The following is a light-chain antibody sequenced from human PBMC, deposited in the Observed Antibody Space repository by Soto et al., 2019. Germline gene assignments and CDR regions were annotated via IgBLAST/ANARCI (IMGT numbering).Light chain of an antibody. V-gene: IGKV1-39*01. Sequence: DIQMTQSPSSLSASIGDRVTITCRASQSISNYLNWYQQKPGKAPKFLIYDASNLQSGVPSRFSGSRSGTGFTLTISSLQPEDYAIYYCQQSYSTPFTFGGGTRVEIK. CDR2: DAS. J-gene: IGKJ4*01. CDR1: QSISNY. CDR3: QQSYSTPFT.